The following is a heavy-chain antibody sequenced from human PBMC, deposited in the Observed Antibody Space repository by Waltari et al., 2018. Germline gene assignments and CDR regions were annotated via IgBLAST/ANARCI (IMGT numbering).Heavy chain of an antibody. J-gene: IGHJ5*02. Sequence: QVQLQQWGAGLLKPSETLSLTCAVYGGSFSCYYWSWIRQPPGKGLEWIGEFNHIRSTSSHPSLKNRVPISLDTSKNQFALKLSSVTAADTAVYYCARGGVLAAAGPNWFDPWGQGTLVTVSS. CDR2: FNHIRST. D-gene: IGHD6-13*01. CDR1: GGSFSCYY. V-gene: IGHV4-34*01. CDR3: ARGGVLAAAGPNWFDP.